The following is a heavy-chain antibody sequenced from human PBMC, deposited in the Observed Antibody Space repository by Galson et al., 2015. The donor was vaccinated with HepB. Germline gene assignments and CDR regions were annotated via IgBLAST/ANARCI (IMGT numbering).Heavy chain of an antibody. CDR2: IYSGGST. V-gene: IGHV3-53*04. CDR3: ARDYGDFKDYYGSGSYGAYYYGMDV. J-gene: IGHJ6*02. Sequence: SLRLSCAASGFTVSSNHMSWVRQAPGKGLEWVSVIYSGGSTYYADSVKGRFTISRHNSKNTLYLQMNSLRAEDTAVYYCARDYGDFKDYYGSGSYGAYYYGMDVWGQGTTVTVSS. CDR1: GFTVSSNH. D-gene: IGHD3-10*01.